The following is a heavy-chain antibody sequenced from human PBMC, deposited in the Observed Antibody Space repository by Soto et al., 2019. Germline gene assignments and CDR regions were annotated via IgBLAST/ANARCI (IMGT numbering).Heavy chain of an antibody. D-gene: IGHD6-6*01. CDR1: GYTFTSYD. CDR2: MNPNSGNT. J-gene: IGHJ4*02. V-gene: IGHV1-8*01. CDR3: AIVGSSMTYYFDY. Sequence: QVQLVQSGAEVKKPGASVKVSCKASGYTFTSYDINWVRQATGQGLEWMGWMNPNSGNTGYAQKFLGRVTMTRNTTISTAYIELSSLRSEDTAVYYCAIVGSSMTYYFDYWGQGTLVTVSS.